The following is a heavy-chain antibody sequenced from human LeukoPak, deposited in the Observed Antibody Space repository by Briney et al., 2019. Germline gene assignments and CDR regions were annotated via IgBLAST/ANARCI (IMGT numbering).Heavy chain of an antibody. J-gene: IGHJ4*02. Sequence: PGGALRLSCAASGFTFSSYWMRWVRQALGKGLEWVANIKQEGSEKNYVGSVKGRFTISRDNAKNSLYLQMDSLRAEDTAVYYCARDLYSGSYYDDYWGQGTLVTVSS. V-gene: IGHV3-7*01. CDR1: GFTFSSYW. CDR3: ARDLYSGSYYDDY. D-gene: IGHD1-26*01. CDR2: IKQEGSEK.